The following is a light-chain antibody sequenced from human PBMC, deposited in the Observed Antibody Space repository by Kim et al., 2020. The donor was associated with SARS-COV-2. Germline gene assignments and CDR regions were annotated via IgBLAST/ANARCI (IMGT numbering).Light chain of an antibody. J-gene: IGKJ5*01. CDR2: AAS. CDR3: QQSYSNPLT. Sequence: GDRVTITCRASQGIRSYLSWYQQKPGRAPKRLIYAASSLQSGVPSRFSGSGSGTEFTLTISSLQPEDFATYYCQQSYSNPLTFGQGTRLDIK. CDR1: QGIRSY. V-gene: IGKV1-39*01.